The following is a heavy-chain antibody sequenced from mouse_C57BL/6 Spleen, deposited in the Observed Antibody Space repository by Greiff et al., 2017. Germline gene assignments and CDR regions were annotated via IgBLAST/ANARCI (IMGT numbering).Heavy chain of an antibody. CDR1: GFTFSSYG. CDR3: ASMITTGYYAMDY. Sequence: EVQGVESGGDLVKPGGSLKLSCAASGFTFSSYGMSWVRQTPDKRLEWVATISSGGSYTYYPDSVKGRFTISRDNAKNTLYLQMSSLKSEDTAMYYCASMITTGYYAMDYWGQGTSVTVSS. CDR2: ISSGGSYT. D-gene: IGHD2-4*01. V-gene: IGHV5-6*01. J-gene: IGHJ4*01.